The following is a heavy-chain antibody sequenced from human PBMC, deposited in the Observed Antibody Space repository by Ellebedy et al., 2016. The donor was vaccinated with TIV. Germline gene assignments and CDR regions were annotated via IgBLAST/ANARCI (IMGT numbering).Heavy chain of an antibody. CDR2: ISTYNVNT. D-gene: IGHD3-22*01. Sequence: ASVKVSXXASGYTFISYGISWVRQAPGQGLEWMGWISTYNVNTKYTQKLQGRVTMTTDTSTSTAYMELRSLRSDDTAVYYCARGGPPYYFDTSAYLPTDAFDIWGQGTMVTVSS. CDR1: GYTFISYG. CDR3: ARGGPPYYFDTSAYLPTDAFDI. J-gene: IGHJ3*02. V-gene: IGHV1-18*01.